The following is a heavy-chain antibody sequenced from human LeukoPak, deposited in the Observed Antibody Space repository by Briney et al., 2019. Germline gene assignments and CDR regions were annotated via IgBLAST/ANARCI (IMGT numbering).Heavy chain of an antibody. CDR2: ISWNSGSI. CDR3: AKDRGAISGSYYDY. D-gene: IGHD1-26*01. V-gene: IGHV3-9*01. CDR1: GFTFDDYA. J-gene: IGHJ4*02. Sequence: GGSLRLSCAASGFTFDDYAMHWVRQAPGKGLEWVSGISWNSGSIGYADSVKGRFTISRDNAKNSLYLQMNSLRAEDTALYYCAKDRGAISGSYYDYWGQGTLVTVSS.